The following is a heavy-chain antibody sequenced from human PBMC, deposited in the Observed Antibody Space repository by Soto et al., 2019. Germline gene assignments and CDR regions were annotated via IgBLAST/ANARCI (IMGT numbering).Heavy chain of an antibody. CDR1: GFTFSSYG. J-gene: IGHJ4*02. CDR3: ARDGAPAVAPFDY. Sequence: QVQLVESGGGVVQPGGSLRLSCAASGFTFSSYGMHWVRQAPGKGLEWVGFIRNDGSNKISADSVKGRFTISRDNSKNTGDLKRTSLGGDDTAVYYCARDGAPAVAPFDYGGKGPLVTVSS. CDR2: IRNDGSNK. V-gene: IGHV3-30*02. D-gene: IGHD6-13*01.